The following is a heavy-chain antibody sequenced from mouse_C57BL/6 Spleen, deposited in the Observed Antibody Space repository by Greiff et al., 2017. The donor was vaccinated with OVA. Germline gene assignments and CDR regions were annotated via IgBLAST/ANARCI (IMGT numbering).Heavy chain of an antibody. CDR3: ARQNDGYYGFDY. D-gene: IGHD2-3*01. J-gene: IGHJ2*01. CDR2: ISNGGGST. Sequence: EVQLVESGGGLVQPGGSLKLSCAASGFTFSDYYMYWVRQTPEKRLEWVAYISNGGGSTYYPDTVKGRFTISRDNAKNTLYLQMSRLKSEDTAMYYCARQNDGYYGFDYWGQGTTLTVSS. V-gene: IGHV5-12*01. CDR1: GFTFSDYY.